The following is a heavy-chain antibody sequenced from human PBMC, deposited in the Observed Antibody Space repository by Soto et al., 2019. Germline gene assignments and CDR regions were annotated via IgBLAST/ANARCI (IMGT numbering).Heavy chain of an antibody. V-gene: IGHV3-48*01. CDR1: GFTFTRHS. D-gene: IGHD2-8*01. J-gene: IGHJ5*02. CDR2: ISDSSGTI. Sequence: GGSLRLSCAASGFTFTRHSMNWVRQAAGKGLEWISYISDSSGTIYYADSVKGRFTISRDNVQNSLYLQMNSLRAEDTAVYYCARDPVLMVYAHPDNNWFDPWGQGTLVTVSS. CDR3: ARDPVLMVYAHPDNNWFDP.